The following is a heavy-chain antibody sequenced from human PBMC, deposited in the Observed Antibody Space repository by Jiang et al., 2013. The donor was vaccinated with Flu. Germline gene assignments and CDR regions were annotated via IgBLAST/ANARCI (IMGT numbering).Heavy chain of an antibody. V-gene: IGHV1-69*01. CDR1: GGTFSSYA. Sequence: EVKKPGSSVKVSCKASGGTFSSYAISWVRQAPGQGLEWMGGIIPIFGTANYAQKFQGRVTITADESTSTAYMELSSLRSEDTAVYYCASYYYGSGSPVGYYYYYMDVWGKGTTVTVSS. J-gene: IGHJ6*03. CDR2: IIPIFGTA. D-gene: IGHD3-10*01. CDR3: ASYYYGSGSPVGYYYYYMDV.